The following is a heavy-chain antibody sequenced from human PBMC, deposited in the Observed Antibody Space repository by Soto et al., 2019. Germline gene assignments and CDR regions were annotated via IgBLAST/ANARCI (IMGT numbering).Heavy chain of an antibody. V-gene: IGHV4-59*01. J-gene: IGHJ6*02. D-gene: IGHD3-3*01. CDR3: ARDRRYDFWSGHHYGMDV. CDR2: IYYSGST. CDR1: GGSISSYY. Sequence: SETLSLTCTVSGGSISSYYWSWIRQPPGKGLEWIGYIYYSGSTNYNPSLKSRVTISVDTSKNQSSLKLSSVTAADTAVYYCARDRRYDFWSGHHYGMDVWGQGTTVTVSS.